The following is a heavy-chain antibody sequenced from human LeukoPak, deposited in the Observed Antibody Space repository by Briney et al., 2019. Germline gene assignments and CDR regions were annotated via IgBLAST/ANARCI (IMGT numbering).Heavy chain of an antibody. Sequence: SETLSLTCAVSGYSISSGYFWGWIRQPPGKGLEWIGSMYHTGTTYYNPSLRSRVTMSVDTSKNQFSLKLTSVTAADTAGTYGARPPADGDYGAAFDRWGQGTLVTVPS. CDR1: GYSISSGYF. V-gene: IGHV4-38-2*01. D-gene: IGHD4-17*01. CDR2: MYHTGTT. J-gene: IGHJ4*02. CDR3: ARPPADGDYGAAFDR.